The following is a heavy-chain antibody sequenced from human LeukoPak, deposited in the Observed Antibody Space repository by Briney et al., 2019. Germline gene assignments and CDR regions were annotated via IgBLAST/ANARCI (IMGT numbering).Heavy chain of an antibody. CDR2: IIPIFGTA. J-gene: IGHJ6*03. Sequence: ASVKVSCKASGGTFSSYAISCVRQAPGQGLEWMGGIIPIFGTANYAQKFQGRVTITTDESTSTAYMELSSLRSEDTAVYYCATVSTMVRGVIPCYYMDVWGKGTTVTVSS. CDR1: GGTFSSYA. D-gene: IGHD3-10*01. V-gene: IGHV1-69*05. CDR3: ATVSTMVRGVIPCYYMDV.